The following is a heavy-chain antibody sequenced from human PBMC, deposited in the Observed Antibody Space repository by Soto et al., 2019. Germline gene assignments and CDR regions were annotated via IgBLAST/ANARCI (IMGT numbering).Heavy chain of an antibody. CDR2: NNNRGST. J-gene: IGHJ4*02. CDR1: GGSFSGYY. Sequence: SETLSLTFAVYGGSFSGYYWSWIRQSPGKGLEGIGENNNRGSTNYHPSLKSRFTISVDTSKNHFSLKLSSVTAADTAVYYCARAVVGATSVLMLYVGVNRLVDYWGQGTLVTVSS. V-gene: IGHV4-34*01. D-gene: IGHD2-8*01. CDR3: ARAVVGATSVLMLYVGVNRLVDY.